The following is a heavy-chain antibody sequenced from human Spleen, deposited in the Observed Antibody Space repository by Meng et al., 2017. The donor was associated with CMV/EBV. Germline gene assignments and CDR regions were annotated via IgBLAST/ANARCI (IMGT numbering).Heavy chain of an antibody. CDR3: ARVERQQLVFDY. D-gene: IGHD6-13*01. V-gene: IGHV3-9*01. J-gene: IGHJ4*02. CDR1: GITFDEYA. Sequence: SLKISCEVSGITFDEYAMHWVRQVPGKGLEWVSHISSNGRFIGYADSVQGRFTISRDNAKNSLYLQMNSLRAEDTAVYYCARVERQQLVFDYWGQGTLVTVSS. CDR2: ISSNGRFI.